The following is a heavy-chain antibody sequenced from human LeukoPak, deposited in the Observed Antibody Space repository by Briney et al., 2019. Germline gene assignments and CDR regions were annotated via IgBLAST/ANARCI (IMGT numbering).Heavy chain of an antibody. Sequence: SETLSLTCTVSGVSISNYYWSWIRQPPGKGLEWIGYIYYSGSTNYNPSLKSRVTISVDRTKNHFSLKLSSVTAADTAVYYCAKSNGYGLVDIWGQGTMVTVSS. V-gene: IGHV4-59*01. J-gene: IGHJ3*02. CDR1: GVSISNYY. CDR3: AKSNGYGLVDI. CDR2: IYYSGST. D-gene: IGHD3-10*01.